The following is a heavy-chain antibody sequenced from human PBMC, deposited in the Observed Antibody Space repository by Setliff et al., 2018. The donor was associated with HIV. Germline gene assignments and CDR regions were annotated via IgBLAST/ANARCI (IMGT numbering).Heavy chain of an antibody. Sequence: PGGSLRLSCAASGFTFSDYYMSWIRQAPGKGLESVSYISSSSTYTNYADSVKGRFTISRDNAKNSLYLEMSSLTNEDTAFYYCAKDTQTGYYDYWGQGTLVTVSS. V-gene: IGHV3-11*05. CDR1: GFTFSDYY. CDR3: AKDTQTGYYDY. J-gene: IGHJ4*02. D-gene: IGHD3-10*01. CDR2: ISSSSTYT.